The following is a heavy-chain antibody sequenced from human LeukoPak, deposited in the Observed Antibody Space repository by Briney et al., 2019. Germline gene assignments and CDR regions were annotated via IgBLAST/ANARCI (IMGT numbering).Heavy chain of an antibody. D-gene: IGHD6-19*01. J-gene: IGHJ4*02. CDR3: ARVNIAVTGIFDY. Sequence: PSETLSLTCTVSGGSISSYYWSWIRQPPGEGLEWIGYIYYSGSTFYNPSLKSRVTISVDTSKNQFSLKLSSVTAADTAVYYCARVNIAVTGIFDYWGQGTLVTVSS. V-gene: IGHV4-59*01. CDR2: IYYSGST. CDR1: GGSISSYY.